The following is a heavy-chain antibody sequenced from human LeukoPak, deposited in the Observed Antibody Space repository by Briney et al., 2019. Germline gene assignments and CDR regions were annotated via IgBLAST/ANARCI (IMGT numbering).Heavy chain of an antibody. V-gene: IGHV1-58*01. CDR1: GFTFTSSA. CDR3: AASLTFGGVIAPLDY. Sequence: GASVKVSCKASGFTFTSSAVQWVRQARGQRLEWIGWIVVGSGNTNYAQKFQERVTITRDMSTSTAYMELSSLRSEDTAVYYCAASLTFGGVIAPLDYWGQGTPVTVSS. CDR2: IVVGSGNT. D-gene: IGHD3-16*02. J-gene: IGHJ4*02.